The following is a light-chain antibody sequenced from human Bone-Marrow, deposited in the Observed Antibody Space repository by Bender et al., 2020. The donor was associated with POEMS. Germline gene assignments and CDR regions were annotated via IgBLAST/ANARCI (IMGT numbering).Light chain of an antibody. V-gene: IGLV1-36*01. J-gene: IGLJ2*01. CDR3: ASYAGSVL. CDR1: SSNIGNHG. CDR2: YDD. Sequence: QSVVTQPPSLSEAPRQRVTISCSGSSSNIGNHGVNWYQQLPGEAPKLLIYYDDLLTPGVSDRFSASKSGTSASLAISELQSEDEAEYYCASYAGSVLFGGGTKLTVL.